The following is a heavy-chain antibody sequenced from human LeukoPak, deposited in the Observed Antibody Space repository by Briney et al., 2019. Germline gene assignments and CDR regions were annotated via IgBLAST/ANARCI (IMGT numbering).Heavy chain of an antibody. D-gene: IGHD2-15*01. Sequence: GGSLRLSCAASGFTFSSYWMSWVRQAPGKGLEWVGRIKSKTDGGTTDYAAPVKGRFTISRDDSKNTLYLQMNSLKTEDTAVYYCTTDFVVVVAAIDYWGQGTLVTVSS. CDR3: TTDFVVVVAAIDY. CDR1: GFTFSSYW. CDR2: IKSKTDGGTT. V-gene: IGHV3-15*01. J-gene: IGHJ4*02.